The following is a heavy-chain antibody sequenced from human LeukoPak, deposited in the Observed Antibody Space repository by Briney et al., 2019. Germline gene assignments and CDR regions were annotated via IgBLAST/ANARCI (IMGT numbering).Heavy chain of an antibody. D-gene: IGHD1-14*01. V-gene: IGHV3-30*02. CDR2: IRYDGSNE. CDR1: GFTFTSYG. Sequence: GGSLRLSCAASGFTFTSYGMHWVRQAPGKGLEWVAFIRYDGSNESYADSVKGRFIISRDNSKNTLYLQMNSLRAEDTAVYYCARDNQGVIGYWGQGTLVTVSS. CDR3: ARDNQGVIGY. J-gene: IGHJ4*02.